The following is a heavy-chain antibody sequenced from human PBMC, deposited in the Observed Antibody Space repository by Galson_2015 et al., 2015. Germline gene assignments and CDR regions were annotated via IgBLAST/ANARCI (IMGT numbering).Heavy chain of an antibody. CDR2: INHSGST. Sequence: LSLTCAVYGGSFSGYYWSWIRQPPGKGLEWIGEINHSGSTNYNPSLKSRVTISVNTSKNQFSLKLSSVTAADTAVYYCASPGLSIAARPGHYYYGMDVWGQGTTVTVSS. J-gene: IGHJ6*02. CDR3: ASPGLSIAARPGHYYYGMDV. V-gene: IGHV4-34*01. CDR1: GGSFSGYY. D-gene: IGHD6-6*01.